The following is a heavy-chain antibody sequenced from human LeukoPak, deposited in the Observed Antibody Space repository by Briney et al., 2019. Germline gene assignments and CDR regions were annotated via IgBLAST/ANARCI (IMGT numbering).Heavy chain of an antibody. V-gene: IGHV1-69*04. CDR1: GGTFISYA. CDR2: IIPILGIA. D-gene: IGHD1-7*01. CDR3: ASSVRGAGTTYPGY. Sequence: SVKVSCKASGGTFISYAISWVRQAPGRGLEWMGRIIPILGIANYAQKFQGRVTITADKSTSTAYMELSSLRSEDTAVYYCASSVRGAGTTYPGYWGQGTLVTVSS. J-gene: IGHJ4*02.